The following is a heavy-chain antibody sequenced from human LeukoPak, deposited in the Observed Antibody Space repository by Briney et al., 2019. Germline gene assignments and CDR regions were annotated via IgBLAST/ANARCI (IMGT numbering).Heavy chain of an antibody. J-gene: IGHJ4*02. V-gene: IGHV1-69*11. CDR3: VRMYSSSYFDS. D-gene: IGHD6-19*01. Sequence: SVKVSCKASGATFINFPFSWVRQAPGQGLEWMGRIIPVIGTGNYAQKFQGRITITAGETTSTAYMELSSLRLEDTAVYYCVRMYSSSYFDSWGQGTQVTVSS. CDR2: IIPVIGTG. CDR1: GATFINFP.